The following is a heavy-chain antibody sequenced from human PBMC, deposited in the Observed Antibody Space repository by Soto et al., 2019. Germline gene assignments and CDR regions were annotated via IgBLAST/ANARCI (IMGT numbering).Heavy chain of an antibody. CDR3: ARARYCSGGSCYSDY. V-gene: IGHV4-30-2*01. Sequence: SETLSLTCAVSGGSISSGGYSWSWIRQPPGKGLEWIGYIYHSGSTYYNPSLKSRVTISVDRSKNQFSLKLSSVTAADTSIYYCARARYCSGGSCYSDYWGQGILVIVSS. CDR2: IYHSGST. D-gene: IGHD2-15*01. J-gene: IGHJ4*02. CDR1: GGSISSGGYS.